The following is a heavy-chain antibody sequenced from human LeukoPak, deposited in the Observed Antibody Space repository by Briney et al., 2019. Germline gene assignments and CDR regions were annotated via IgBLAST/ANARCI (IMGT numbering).Heavy chain of an antibody. Sequence: GGSLRLSCAASGFTFSSYWMSWVRQAPGKGLEWVANIKQDGSEKYYVDSVKGRFTISRDNAKNSLYLQMNSLRAEDTAVYYCARDSTRDYYGSGSSEFDPWGQGTLVTVSS. CDR2: IKQDGSEK. V-gene: IGHV3-7*01. D-gene: IGHD3-10*01. CDR3: ARDSTRDYYGSGSSEFDP. J-gene: IGHJ5*02. CDR1: GFTFSSYW.